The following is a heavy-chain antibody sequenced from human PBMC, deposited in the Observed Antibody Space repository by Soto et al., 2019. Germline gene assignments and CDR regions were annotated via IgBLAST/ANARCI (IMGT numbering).Heavy chain of an antibody. CDR3: ARDRVSRSGSYYRLDY. J-gene: IGHJ4*02. CDR2: ISYDGSNK. D-gene: IGHD1-26*01. Sequence: SLRLSCAASGFTFSSYAMHWVRQAPGKGLEWVAVISYDGSNKYYADSVKGRFTISRDNSKNTLYLQMNSLRAEDTAVYYCARDRVSRSGSYYRLDYWGQGTLVTVSS. CDR1: GFTFSSYA. V-gene: IGHV3-30-3*01.